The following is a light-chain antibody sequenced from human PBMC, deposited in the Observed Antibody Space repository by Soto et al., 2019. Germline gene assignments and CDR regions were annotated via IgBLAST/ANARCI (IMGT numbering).Light chain of an antibody. J-gene: IGKJ5*01. Sequence: SASVGDRVTITCQASQDIRKYLNWYQQKPGKAPKLLIYEASNLETGVPSRFSGSGSGTDFILTISSLQPEDIATYYCQQNDNLPITFGQGTRLEIK. CDR3: QQNDNLPIT. CDR1: QDIRKY. V-gene: IGKV1-33*01. CDR2: EAS.